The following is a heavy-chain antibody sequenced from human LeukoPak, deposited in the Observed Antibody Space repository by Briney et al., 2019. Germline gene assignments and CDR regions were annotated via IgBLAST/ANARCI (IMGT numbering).Heavy chain of an antibody. CDR1: GFTFSSYA. V-gene: IGHV3-23*01. Sequence: GGSLRLSCATSGFTFSSYAMSWVRQAPGKGLEWVSGISGSGGSTYYADSVKGRFTISRDNSKNTLYLQMTSLRAEDTAVYYCAKDQVWIVVGSFDYWGQGTLVTVSS. J-gene: IGHJ4*02. CDR3: AKDQVWIVVGSFDY. D-gene: IGHD3-22*01. CDR2: ISGSGGST.